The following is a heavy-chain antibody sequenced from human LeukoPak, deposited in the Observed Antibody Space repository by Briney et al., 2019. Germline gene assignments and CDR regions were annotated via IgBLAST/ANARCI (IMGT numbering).Heavy chain of an antibody. Sequence: SETLSLTCTVSGGSISSSSYYWGWIRQPPGKGLEWIGSIYYSGSTYYNPSLKSRVTISLDTSKNRFSLEVTSVTAADTGLFYCAKFKSGTGFDYWGQGILVIVSS. CDR3: AKFKSGTGFDY. CDR1: GGSISSSSYY. D-gene: IGHD1-26*01. CDR2: IYYSGST. J-gene: IGHJ4*02. V-gene: IGHV4-39*01.